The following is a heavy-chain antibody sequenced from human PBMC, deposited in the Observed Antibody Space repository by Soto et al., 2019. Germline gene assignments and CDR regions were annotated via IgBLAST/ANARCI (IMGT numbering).Heavy chain of an antibody. Sequence: PSETLSLTCTVSGGSISSSSYYWGWIRQPPGKGLEWIGSIYYSGSTYYNPSLKSRVTISVDTSKNQFSLKLSSVTAADTAVYYCARLPPAVAGSYYYYGMDVWGQGTTVTVS. V-gene: IGHV4-39*01. D-gene: IGHD6-19*01. CDR2: IYYSGST. CDR3: ARLPPAVAGSYYYYGMDV. J-gene: IGHJ6*02. CDR1: GGSISSSSYY.